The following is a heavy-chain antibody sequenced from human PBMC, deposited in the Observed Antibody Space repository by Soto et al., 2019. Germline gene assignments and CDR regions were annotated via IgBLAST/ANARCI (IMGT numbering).Heavy chain of an antibody. Sequence: QVQLQESGPGLVKPSETLSLTCTVSGGSVSSGSYHWSWIRQPLGKGLEWIGYIYYTGSTNYNPSLKSRVTISVDTSKNQFSLKLSSVTAADTAVYYCARLRRDIVVVAALYLDHWGQGTLVTVSS. J-gene: IGHJ4*02. D-gene: IGHD2-2*01. CDR1: GGSVSSGSYH. V-gene: IGHV4-61*01. CDR2: IYYTGST. CDR3: ARLRRDIVVVAALYLDH.